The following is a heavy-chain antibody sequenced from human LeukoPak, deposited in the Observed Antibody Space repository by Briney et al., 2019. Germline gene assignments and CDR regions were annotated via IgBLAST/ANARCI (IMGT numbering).Heavy chain of an antibody. CDR2: INPNSGGT. Sequence: GASVKVSCKASGYTFTGYYMHWVRQAPGQGLEWMGWINPNSGGTNYAQKVQGRVTMTRDTSISTAYMELSRLRSDDTAVYYCARVATMVRGANRWFDPWGQGTLVTVSS. V-gene: IGHV1-2*02. D-gene: IGHD3-10*01. J-gene: IGHJ5*02. CDR1: GYTFTGYY. CDR3: ARVATMVRGANRWFDP.